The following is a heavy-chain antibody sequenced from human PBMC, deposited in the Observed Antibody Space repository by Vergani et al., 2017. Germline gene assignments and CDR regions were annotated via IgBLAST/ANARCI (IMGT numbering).Heavy chain of an antibody. J-gene: IGHJ3*02. D-gene: IGHD3-22*01. Sequence: EVQLVESGGGLVQPGGSLRLSCAASGFTFSSYWMSWVRQAPGTGLEWVANIKQDGSEKYYVDSVKGRFTISRDNAKNSLYLQMNSLRAEDTAVYYCARXRTYYYDSSGEGDAFDIWGQGTMVTVSS. V-gene: IGHV3-7*03. CDR3: ARXRTYYYDSSGEGDAFDI. CDR2: IKQDGSEK. CDR1: GFTFSSYW.